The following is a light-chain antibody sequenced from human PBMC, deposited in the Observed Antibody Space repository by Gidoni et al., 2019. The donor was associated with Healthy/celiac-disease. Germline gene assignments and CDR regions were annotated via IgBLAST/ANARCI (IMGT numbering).Light chain of an antibody. Sequence: QTVVTQEPSFSVSPGGTVTLTCGLSSGSASTSYYPSWDQQTPGQAPPTLIYSTNTRPSGVPDRFSCSILGNKAALTSTGAQADDESDYYCVLYMDSGTYVVFGGGTKLTVL. CDR3: VLYMDSGTYVV. CDR1: SGSASTSYY. V-gene: IGLV8-61*01. J-gene: IGLJ2*01. CDR2: STN.